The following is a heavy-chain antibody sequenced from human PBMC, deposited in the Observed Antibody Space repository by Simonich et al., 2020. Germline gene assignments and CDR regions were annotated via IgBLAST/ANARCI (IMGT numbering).Heavy chain of an antibody. CDR1: GFSISRGYY. CDR3: ARVGYSNYYYYGMEV. J-gene: IGHJ6*02. Sequence: QVQLQESGPGLVKPSETLSLTCAVSGFSISRGYYWGWIRQPPGKGLEWIGSIYHSGGTYYNPSLKSRVTISVDTSKNQFSLKLSSVTAADTAVYYCARVGYSNYYYYGMEVWGQGTTVTVSS. D-gene: IGHD6-13*01. CDR2: IYHSGGT. V-gene: IGHV4-38-2*01.